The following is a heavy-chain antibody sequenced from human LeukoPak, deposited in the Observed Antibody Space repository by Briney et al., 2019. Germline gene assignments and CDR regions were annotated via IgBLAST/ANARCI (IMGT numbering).Heavy chain of an antibody. CDR1: GGSISSYY. V-gene: IGHV4-59*01. CDR2: IYYSGST. J-gene: IGHJ6*03. D-gene: IGHD6-6*01. CDR3: ARDWGVGGRPGYMDV. Sequence: TSETLSLTCTVSGGSISSYYWSWIRQPPGKGLEWIGYIYYSGSTNYNPSLKSRVTILVDTSKNQVSLKLSSVTAADTAVYFCARDWGVGGRPGYMDVWGKGTTVTVSS.